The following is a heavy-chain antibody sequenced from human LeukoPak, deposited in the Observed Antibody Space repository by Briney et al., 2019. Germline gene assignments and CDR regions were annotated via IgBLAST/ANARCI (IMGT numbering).Heavy chain of an antibody. Sequence: TGGSLRLSCAASGFTFSSYATSWVRQATGQGLEWVSAISGSGGSTYYADSVKARFTISRDNTKNTVYLQISSLRAEDTAVYYCAKGSWDYYGSGRYSWFAPWGQGTLVTASS. CDR2: ISGSGGST. V-gene: IGHV3-23*01. D-gene: IGHD3-10*01. CDR1: GFTFSSYA. CDR3: AKGSWDYYGSGRYSWFAP. J-gene: IGHJ5*02.